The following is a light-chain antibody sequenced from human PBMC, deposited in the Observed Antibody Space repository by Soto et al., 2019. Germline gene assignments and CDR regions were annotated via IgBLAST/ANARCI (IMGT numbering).Light chain of an antibody. CDR3: QQYNNWPPWT. V-gene: IGKV3-15*01. J-gene: IGKJ1*01. CDR2: GAS. Sequence: EIVLTQSPGTLSLSPGERATLSFRPSQSVSNNWLAWYQQKPGQPPRLLIYGASTRATGVPARYSGSGSGTEFTLNIRSLQSEDFAVYYCQQYNNWPPWTFRQGTTVDIK. CDR1: QSVSNN.